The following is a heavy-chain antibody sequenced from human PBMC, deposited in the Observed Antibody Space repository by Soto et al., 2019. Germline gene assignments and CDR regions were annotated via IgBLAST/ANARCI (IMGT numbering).Heavy chain of an antibody. D-gene: IGHD1-20*01. Sequence: KGLEWVAVISYDGSNKYYADSVKGRFTISRDNSKNTLYLQMNSLRAEDTAVYYCARSNWKHMNYYYCSVMDFRLKGTTV. CDR3: ARSNWKHMNYYYCSVMDF. CDR2: ISYDGSNK. J-gene: IGHJ6*01. V-gene: IGHV3-30*03.